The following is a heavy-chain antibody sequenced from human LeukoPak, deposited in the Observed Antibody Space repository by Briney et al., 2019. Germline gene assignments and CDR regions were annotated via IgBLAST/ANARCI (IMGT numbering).Heavy chain of an antibody. J-gene: IGHJ5*02. CDR3: APSYTGYSSGWYWFDP. V-gene: IGHV1-24*01. CDR2: FDPEDGET. CDR1: GYTLTELS. Sequence: ASVKVSCKVSGYTLTELSMHWVRQAPGKGLEWMGGFDPEDGETIYAQKFQGRVTMTEDTSTDTAYMELSNLRSEDTAVYYCAPSYTGYSSGWYWFDPWGQGTLVTVSS. D-gene: IGHD6-19*01.